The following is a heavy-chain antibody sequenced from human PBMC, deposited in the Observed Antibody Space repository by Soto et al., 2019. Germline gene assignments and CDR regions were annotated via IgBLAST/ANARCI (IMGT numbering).Heavy chain of an antibody. J-gene: IGHJ3*02. CDR2: IYYSGST. Sequence: SETLSLTCTVSGGSISSYYWSWIRQPPGKGLEWIGYIYYSGSTNYNPSLKSRVTISVDTSKNQFSLKLSSVTAVDTAVYYCAGWSDSHAFDIWGQGTMVTASS. CDR1: GGSISSYY. D-gene: IGHD3-22*01. V-gene: IGHV4-59*01. CDR3: AGWSDSHAFDI.